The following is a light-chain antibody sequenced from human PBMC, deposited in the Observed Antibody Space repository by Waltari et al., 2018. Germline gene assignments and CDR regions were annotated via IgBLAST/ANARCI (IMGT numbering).Light chain of an antibody. V-gene: IGLV1-36*01. CDR3: EAWDDTLNGVV. Sequence: QSVLTQPPSVSEAPRQRVTIPCSGSNSNIGTNAVNWYKKLPGKAPKLLIYYDNLLSPGVSDRFSGSKSDTSASLAISGLQSEDEADYYCEAWDDTLNGVVFGGGTKLTVL. CDR1: NSNIGTNA. J-gene: IGLJ3*02. CDR2: YDN.